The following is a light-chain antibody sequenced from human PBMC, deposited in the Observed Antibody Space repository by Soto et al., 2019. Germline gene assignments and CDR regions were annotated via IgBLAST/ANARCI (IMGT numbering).Light chain of an antibody. CDR1: QGISSA. Sequence: AIQLTQSPSSLSASVGDRVTITCRASQGISSALAWYQQKPGKAPKLLIYDASSLESGVPSRFSGSGSGTEFSITISSLQPEHFATYYCQQFNSYPRTFGQGTKVEIK. J-gene: IGKJ1*01. CDR3: QQFNSYPRT. V-gene: IGKV1-13*02. CDR2: DAS.